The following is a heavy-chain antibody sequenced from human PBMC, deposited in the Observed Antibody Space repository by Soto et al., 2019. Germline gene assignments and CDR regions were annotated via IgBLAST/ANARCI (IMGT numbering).Heavy chain of an antibody. V-gene: IGHV3-23*01. J-gene: IGHJ6*02. CDR2: ISGSGRKT. CDR1: GFTFRSHA. D-gene: IGHD3-10*01. CDR3: AKDVSVGPVVIAVGRPAMEV. Sequence: EVQRLESGGGVVQPWGSLRLSCAASGFTFRSHAMNWVRQAPGKGLEWVPGISGSGRKTYYADSVQGRVTIFRDTSKKTVGLRKNSLRAEAADLYYSAKDVSVGPVVIAVGRPAMEVWGQGTKVFVSS.